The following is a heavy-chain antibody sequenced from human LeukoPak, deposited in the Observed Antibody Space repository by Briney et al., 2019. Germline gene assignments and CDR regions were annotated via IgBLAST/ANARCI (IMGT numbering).Heavy chain of an antibody. CDR2: INPNSGGT. CDR3: ARERGTLAVAGDAVDI. J-gene: IGHJ3*02. Sequence: GASVKVSCKTSGYTFTDYYVHWVRQAPGQGLEWMGWINPNSGGTKYAQKFQGRVTMTRDTSINTAYMEVRRLTSDDTAVYYCARERGTLAVAGDAVDIWGQGTMVTVSS. CDR1: GYTFTDYY. D-gene: IGHD6-19*01. V-gene: IGHV1-2*02.